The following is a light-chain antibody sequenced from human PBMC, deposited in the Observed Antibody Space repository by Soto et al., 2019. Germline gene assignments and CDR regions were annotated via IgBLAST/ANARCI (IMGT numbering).Light chain of an antibody. CDR1: HSINTSF. CDR3: QQYNDRPPIT. CDR2: AAS. V-gene: IGKV3D-15*01. J-gene: IGKJ5*01. Sequence: EIVLTQSPGTLSLSPGDRATLSCRASHSINTSFLAWFQQKPGQAPRLLIYAASTRATGIPDRFSGSGSGSEFTLTISGLQSEDFAVYYCQQYNDRPPITFGQGTRLEI.